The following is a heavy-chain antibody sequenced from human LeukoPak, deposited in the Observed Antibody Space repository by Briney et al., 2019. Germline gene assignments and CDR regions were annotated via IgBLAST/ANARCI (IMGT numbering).Heavy chain of an antibody. D-gene: IGHD3-10*01. CDR2: INPSGGST. CDR3: AGDHEVRGVASNYFDY. J-gene: IGHJ4*02. V-gene: IGHV1-46*01. CDR1: GYTFTSYY. Sequence: ASVKVSCKASGYTFTSYYMHWVRQAPGQGLEWMGIINPSGGSTSYAQKFQGRVTMTRDTSTSTVYMELSSLRSEDTAVYYCAGDHEVRGVASNYFDYWGQGTLVTVSS.